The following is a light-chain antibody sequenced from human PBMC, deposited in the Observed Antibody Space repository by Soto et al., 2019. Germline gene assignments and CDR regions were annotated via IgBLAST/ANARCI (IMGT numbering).Light chain of an antibody. CDR1: SSDIGAYNS. J-gene: IGLJ2*01. CDR2: DVS. V-gene: IGLV2-14*03. CDR3: ASYTTGRIRV. Sequence: QSALTQPASVSASPGQSITISCTGTSSDIGAYNSVSWYQQHPGEAPQLIIYDVSYRPSGISSRFSGSKSGNTASLTVSGLQADDDADYYCASYTTGRIRVFGGGTKSPS.